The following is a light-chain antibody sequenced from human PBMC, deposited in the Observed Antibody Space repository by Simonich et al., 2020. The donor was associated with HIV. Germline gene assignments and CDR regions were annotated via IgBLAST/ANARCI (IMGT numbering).Light chain of an antibody. Sequence: DIVMTQSPDSLAVSLGERATINCKSSQSVLYSSNNKDYLAWYQQKPGQPPNLLIYWAAPRESGVPDRFSGRGSETDFTLTISSLQAEDVAVYYCQQYYITPHTFGQGTKVEIK. CDR1: QSVLYSSNNKDY. J-gene: IGKJ1*01. V-gene: IGKV4-1*01. CDR3: QQYYITPHT. CDR2: WAA.